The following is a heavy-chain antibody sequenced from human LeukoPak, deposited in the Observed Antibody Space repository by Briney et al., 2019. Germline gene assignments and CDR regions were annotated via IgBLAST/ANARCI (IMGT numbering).Heavy chain of an antibody. CDR2: IWYDGSNK. CDR1: GFTFSSYG. D-gene: IGHD2-15*01. V-gene: IGHV3-33*08. Sequence: GGSLRLSCAASGFTFSSYGMHWVRQAPGKGLEWVAVIWYDGSNKYYADAVKGRFTISRDNSKNTLYLQMNSLRAEDTAVYYCARDYGSCPGDYWGQGTLVTVSS. J-gene: IGHJ4*02. CDR3: ARDYGSCPGDY.